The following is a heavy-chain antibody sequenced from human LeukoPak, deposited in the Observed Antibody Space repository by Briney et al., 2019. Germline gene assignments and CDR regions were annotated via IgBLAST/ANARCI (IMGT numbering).Heavy chain of an antibody. D-gene: IGHD3-10*02. CDR2: INHTGTT. CDR3: ATYHFRGDTHYFDY. Sequence: SETLSLTCAVYGGSFSTYYWNWIRQSPGKGLEWIGEINHTGTTNYNPSLKGRFTISVDTSKNQFSLKLSSVTAEDTAVYYCATYHFRGDTHYFDYWGQGILVTVSS. J-gene: IGHJ4*02. V-gene: IGHV4-34*01. CDR1: GGSFSTYY.